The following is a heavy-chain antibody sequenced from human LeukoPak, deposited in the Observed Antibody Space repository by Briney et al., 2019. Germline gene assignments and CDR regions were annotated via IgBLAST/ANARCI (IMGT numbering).Heavy chain of an antibody. D-gene: IGHD5-12*01. J-gene: IGHJ6*03. Sequence: GASVKVSCKASGYTFTSYDINWARQATGQGLEWMGWMNPNSGNTGYAQKFQGRVTMTRNTSISTAYMELSSLRSEDTAVYYCARGYGSSGYIYYYYYMDVWGKGTTVTISS. CDR1: GYTFTSYD. V-gene: IGHV1-8*01. CDR3: ARGYGSSGYIYYYYYMDV. CDR2: MNPNSGNT.